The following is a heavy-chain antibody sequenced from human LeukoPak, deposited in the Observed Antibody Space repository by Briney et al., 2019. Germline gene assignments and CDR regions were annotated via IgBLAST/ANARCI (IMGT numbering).Heavy chain of an antibody. CDR3: ARGRITIFGVAPHRFDP. D-gene: IGHD3-3*01. J-gene: IGHJ5*02. V-gene: IGHV4-4*07. CDR1: GGSISSYY. CDR2: IYTSGST. Sequence: PSETLSLTCTVSGGSISSYYWSWIRQPAGKGLEWIGRIYTSGSTNYNPSLKSRVTISVDTSKNQFSLKLSSVTAADTAVYYCARGRITIFGVAPHRFDPWGQGTLVTVSS.